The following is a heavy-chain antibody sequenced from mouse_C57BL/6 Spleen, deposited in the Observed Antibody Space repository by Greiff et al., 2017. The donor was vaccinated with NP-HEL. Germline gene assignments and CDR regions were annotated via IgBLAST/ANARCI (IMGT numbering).Heavy chain of an antibody. CDR2: ISSGGSYT. Sequence: EVKLVESGGDLVKPGGSLKLSCAASGFTFSSYGMSWVRQTPDKRLEWVATISSGGSYTYYPDSVKGRFTISRDNAKNTLYLQMSSLKSEDTAMYYCARLDYYGRGAMDYWGQGTSVTVSS. J-gene: IGHJ4*01. D-gene: IGHD1-1*01. V-gene: IGHV5-6*01. CDR3: ARLDYYGRGAMDY. CDR1: GFTFSSYG.